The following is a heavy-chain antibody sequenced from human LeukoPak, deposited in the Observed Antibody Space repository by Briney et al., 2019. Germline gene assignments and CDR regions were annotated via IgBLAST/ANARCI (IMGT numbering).Heavy chain of an antibody. CDR2: MNPNSGNT. CDR1: GYTFTSYD. J-gene: IGHJ4*02. CDR3: ARGRWGPPNDY. Sequence: ASVKVSCKASGYTFTSYDINWVRQATGQGLECMGWMNPNSGNTGYTQKFQGRVTITRDTSISTAYMELSSLRSEDTAVYYCARGRWGPPNDYWGQGTLVTVSS. D-gene: IGHD2-21*02. V-gene: IGHV1-8*03.